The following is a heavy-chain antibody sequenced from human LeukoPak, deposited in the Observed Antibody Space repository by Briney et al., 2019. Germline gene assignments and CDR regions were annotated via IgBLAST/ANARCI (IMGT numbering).Heavy chain of an antibody. CDR1: GFTFSSYA. Sequence: GGSLRLSCTASGFTFSSYAIHWARQAPGKGLEWVAVISIDGNNKFFADSVKGRFTISRDNSKNTVYLQMNSLRGEDTAIYYCARGVGNWNYDSWGQGSLVIVSS. CDR3: ARGVGNWNYDS. D-gene: IGHD1-7*01. V-gene: IGHV3-30-3*01. CDR2: ISIDGNNK. J-gene: IGHJ5*01.